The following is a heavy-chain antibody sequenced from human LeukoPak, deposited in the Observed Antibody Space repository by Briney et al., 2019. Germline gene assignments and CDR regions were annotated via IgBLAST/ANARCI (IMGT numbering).Heavy chain of an antibody. J-gene: IGHJ4*02. CDR3: ARGKEYSYAIGY. D-gene: IGHD5-18*01. CDR1: GFTFSSYW. V-gene: IGHV3-74*01. CDR2: INTDESRT. Sequence: GGSLRLSCAASGFTFSSYWMHWVRQGPGKGLVWVSRINTDESRTNYADSVKGRFTISRDNARNTVYLQMNSLRGEDTAVYYCARGKEYSYAIGYWGQGTLVTVSS.